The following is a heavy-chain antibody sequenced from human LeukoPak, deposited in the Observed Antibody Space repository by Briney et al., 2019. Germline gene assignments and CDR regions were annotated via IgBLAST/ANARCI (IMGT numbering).Heavy chain of an antibody. CDR2: VYNSGST. CDR3: ARDDYVVFDAFDV. J-gene: IGHJ3*01. Sequence: SETLSLTCTVSVDSTSSHFWTWIRQPRGKALEWLGYVYNSGSTNYNPFLQSRVTMTLDASKNQFYLRLTSVTAADTAVYFCARDDYVVFDAFDVWGQGTVVTVSS. D-gene: IGHD3-16*01. CDR1: VDSTSSHF. V-gene: IGHV4-59*08.